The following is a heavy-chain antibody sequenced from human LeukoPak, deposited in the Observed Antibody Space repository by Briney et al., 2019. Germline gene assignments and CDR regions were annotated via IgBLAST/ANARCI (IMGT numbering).Heavy chain of an antibody. V-gene: IGHV4-59*01. D-gene: IGHD4-17*01. Sequence: SETLSLTCTVSGGSISSYYWSWIRQPPGKGLEWMGYIYYSGSTNYNPSLKSRVPISVDTSKNQFSLKLSSVTGADTAVYYCARTLPTGFGTFDMWGEGPMVPVSS. CDR1: GGSISSYY. J-gene: IGHJ3*02. CDR3: ARTLPTGFGTFDM. CDR2: IYYSGST.